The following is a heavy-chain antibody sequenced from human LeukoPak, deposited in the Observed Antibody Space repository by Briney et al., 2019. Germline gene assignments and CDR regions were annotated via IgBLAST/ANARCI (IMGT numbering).Heavy chain of an antibody. CDR3: AKGGLYGDYDY. D-gene: IGHD4-17*01. CDR1: GFTVSSNY. CDR2: IYSGGST. Sequence: GGSLRLSCAASGFTVSSNYMSWVPQAPGKGLEWVSVIYSGGSTYYADSVKGRFIISRDNSKNTLYLQMNSLRAEDTAVYYCAKGGLYGDYDYWGQGTLVTVSS. J-gene: IGHJ4*02. V-gene: IGHV3-66*01.